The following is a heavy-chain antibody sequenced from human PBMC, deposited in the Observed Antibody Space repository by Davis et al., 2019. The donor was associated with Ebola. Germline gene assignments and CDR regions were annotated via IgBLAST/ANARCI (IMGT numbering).Heavy chain of an antibody. CDR3: VRGGYNFDFDY. J-gene: IGHJ4*02. V-gene: IGHV3-74*01. CDR1: GFTFSTYW. D-gene: IGHD1-1*01. CDR2: INEDGRTT. Sequence: GESLKISCAASGFTFSTYWMHWVRQAPGKGLEWVSRINEDGRTTNYAASVKGRFTISRDNTQSTLYLQMNSLRAEDTAVYYCVRGGYNFDFDYWGQGTLVTVSS.